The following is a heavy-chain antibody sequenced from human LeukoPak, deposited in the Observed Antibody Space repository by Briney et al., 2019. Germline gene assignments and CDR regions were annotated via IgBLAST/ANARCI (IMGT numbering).Heavy chain of an antibody. CDR1: GFTFTDYW. CDR2: IQQDGGER. J-gene: IGHJ4*02. CDR3: ARDKIVGATYFDY. D-gene: IGHD1-26*01. Sequence: GGSLRLSCVGTGFTFTDYWMSWVRQVPGKGPEWVANIQQDGGERYYVDSVKGRFTISRDNAKKLLYLQMDSLRAEDTATYYCARDKIVGATYFDYWGQGILVTVSS. V-gene: IGHV3-7*01.